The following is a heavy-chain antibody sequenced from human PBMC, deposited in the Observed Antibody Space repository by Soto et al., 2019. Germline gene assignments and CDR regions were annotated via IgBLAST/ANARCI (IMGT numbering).Heavy chain of an antibody. D-gene: IGHD2-2*01. CDR3: ARQPGGGGY. CDR2: IYSGGYT. Sequence: EVQLVESGGGLIQPGGSLRLSCAVSGFTVSNNYMSWVRQAPGKGLEGVSVIYSGGYTAYGDSVKGRFTISRDNSKNTLILQMNTLGAAEPGVYCWARQPGGGGYWGQGTLVTVSS. V-gene: IGHV3-53*01. CDR1: GFTVSNNY. J-gene: IGHJ4*02.